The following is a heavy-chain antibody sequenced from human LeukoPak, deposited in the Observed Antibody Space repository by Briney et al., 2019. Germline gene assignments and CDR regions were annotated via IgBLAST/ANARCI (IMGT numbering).Heavy chain of an antibody. D-gene: IGHD7-27*01. CDR1: GFTFSSYA. Sequence: GGSLRLSCAASGFTFSSYAMHRVRQAPGKGLEYVSAISSNGGSTYYANSVKGRFTISRDNSKNTLYLQMGSLRAEDMAVYYCARDELTGSFDYWGQGTLVTVSS. CDR2: ISSNGGST. J-gene: IGHJ4*02. CDR3: ARDELTGSFDY. V-gene: IGHV3-64*01.